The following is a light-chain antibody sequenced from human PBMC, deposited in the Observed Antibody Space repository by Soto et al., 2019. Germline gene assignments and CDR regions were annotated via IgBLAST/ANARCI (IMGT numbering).Light chain of an antibody. V-gene: IGKV3-20*01. J-gene: IGKJ4*01. Sequence: EIMMTQSPATLSVSPGEIATLSWRPSQSVSSSLAWYQQKPGQAPRLLIYGASSRATGIPDRFSGSGSGTDFTLTISRLEPEDFAVYYCQQFSSYPLNFGGGNKVDIK. CDR2: GAS. CDR1: QSVSSS. CDR3: QQFSSYPLN.